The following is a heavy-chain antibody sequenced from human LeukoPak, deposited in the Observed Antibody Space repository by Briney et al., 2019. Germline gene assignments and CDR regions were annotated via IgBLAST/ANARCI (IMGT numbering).Heavy chain of an antibody. D-gene: IGHD1-1*01. CDR1: GFTFSNAW. Sequence: GGSLRLSCAASGFTFSNAWMSWVRQAPGKGLEWVGRIKSKTDGWTTDYAAPVKGRFTISRDDSKNTLYLQMNSLKTEDTAVYYCTPGTTNFPFDYWGQGTLVTVSS. J-gene: IGHJ4*02. CDR3: TPGTTNFPFDY. V-gene: IGHV3-15*01. CDR2: IKSKTDGWTT.